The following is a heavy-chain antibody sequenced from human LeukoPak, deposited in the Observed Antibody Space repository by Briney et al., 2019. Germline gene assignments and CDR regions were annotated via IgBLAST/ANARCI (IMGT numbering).Heavy chain of an antibody. CDR2: ILRNSGSI. CDR3: VKDGGRDTAAACY. Sequence: GGSLRLSCAASGFTFADYAMHWVRQAPGKGLEWVSGILRNSGSIGYADSVKGRFTISRDDAKNSLYLQMNSLRAEDTALYYCVKDGGRDTAAACYWGQGTLVSVSS. V-gene: IGHV3-9*01. J-gene: IGHJ4*02. D-gene: IGHD6-13*01. CDR1: GFTFADYA.